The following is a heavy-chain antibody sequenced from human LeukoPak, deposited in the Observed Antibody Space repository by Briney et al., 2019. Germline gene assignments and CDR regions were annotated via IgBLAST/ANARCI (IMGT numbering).Heavy chain of an antibody. CDR3: ARDMDSERYYYYYGMDV. CDR2: IIPIFGTA. J-gene: IGHJ6*04. Sequence: ASVKVSCKASGGTFSSYAISWVRQAPGQGLEWMGGIIPIFGTANYAQKFQGRVTITADESTSTAYVELSSLRSEDTAVYYCARDMDSERYYYYYGMDVWGKGTTVTVSS. D-gene: IGHD3/OR15-3a*01. CDR1: GGTFSSYA. V-gene: IGHV1-69*13.